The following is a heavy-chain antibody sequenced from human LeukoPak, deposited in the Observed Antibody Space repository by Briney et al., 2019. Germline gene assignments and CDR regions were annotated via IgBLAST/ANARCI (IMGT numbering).Heavy chain of an antibody. D-gene: IGHD3-22*01. CDR3: ERARDITMIVVASAY. J-gene: IGHJ4*02. CDR1: GFTFSSYW. CDR2: IKEDGRET. Sequence: GGSLRLSCAASGFTFSSYWMSWVRPAPGKGLEWVANIKEDGRETYYVDSVKGRFTITRDNAKHTLYLQMNSLRAEDTAVYYCERARDITMIVVASAYWGQETLVTVSS. V-gene: IGHV3-7*01.